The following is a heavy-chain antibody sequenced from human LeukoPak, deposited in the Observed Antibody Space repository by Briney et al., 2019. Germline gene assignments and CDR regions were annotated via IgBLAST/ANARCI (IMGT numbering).Heavy chain of an antibody. V-gene: IGHV3-7*01. CDR1: GFTLSRHW. Sequence: GGSLRLSWAASGFTLSRHWMGWVRQAPGRGPEWVASIKQDGSQYYVDSVKGRFIISRDNAKNSLYLQMNSLRAEDTAVYSCARGPDYGDRLDFFDYWGQGTLVTVSS. CDR3: ARGPDYGDRLDFFDY. D-gene: IGHD4-17*01. CDR2: IKQDGSQ. J-gene: IGHJ4*02.